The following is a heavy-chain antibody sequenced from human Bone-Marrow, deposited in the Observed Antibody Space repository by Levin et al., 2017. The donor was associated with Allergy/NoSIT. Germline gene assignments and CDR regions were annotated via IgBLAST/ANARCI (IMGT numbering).Heavy chain of an antibody. CDR2: IYSGGST. D-gene: IGHD5-24*01. Sequence: PGGSLRLSCAASGLTVGNNLMTWVRQAPGKGLEWVSVIYSGGSTYYADSVRGRFTISRDSSENTVYLQMNRLRVEDTAVYYCANNRHAWGRGTLVTVSS. J-gene: IGHJ5*02. CDR1: GLTVGNNL. CDR3: ANNRHA. V-gene: IGHV3-66*02.